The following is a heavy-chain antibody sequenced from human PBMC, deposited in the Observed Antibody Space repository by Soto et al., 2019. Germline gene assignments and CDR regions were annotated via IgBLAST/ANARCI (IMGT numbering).Heavy chain of an antibody. V-gene: IGHV1-69*04. J-gene: IGHJ6*02. D-gene: IGHD6-6*01. Sequence: SVKVSCKTSGGTFNTYPISWVRQAPGQGLEWMGTIIPILDIANYAQKFQGRVTITADKSTSTAHMELSSLESEDTAVYYCARDLPHSSSSMGPYYYYYGMDVWGQGTTVTVSS. CDR2: IIPILDIA. CDR1: GGTFNTYP. CDR3: ARDLPHSSSSMGPYYYYYGMDV.